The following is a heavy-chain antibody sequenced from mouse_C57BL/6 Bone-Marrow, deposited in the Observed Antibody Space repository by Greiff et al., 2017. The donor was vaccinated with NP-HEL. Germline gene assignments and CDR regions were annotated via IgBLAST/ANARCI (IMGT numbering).Heavy chain of an antibody. CDR2: INPNNGGT. V-gene: IGHV1-26*01. D-gene: IGHD2-4*01. J-gene: IGHJ1*03. CDR1: GYTFTDYY. Sequence: EVQLQQSGPELVKPGASVKISCKASGYTFTDYYMNWVKQSHGKSLEWIGDINPNNGGTSYNQKFKGKATLTVDKSSSTAYMELLSLTSEDSAVYYCARPDYDYWYFDVWGTGTTVTVSS. CDR3: ARPDYDYWYFDV.